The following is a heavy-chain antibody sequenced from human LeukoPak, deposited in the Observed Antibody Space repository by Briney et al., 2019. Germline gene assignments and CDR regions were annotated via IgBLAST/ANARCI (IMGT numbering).Heavy chain of an antibody. D-gene: IGHD6-19*01. V-gene: IGHV3-48*04. J-gene: IGHJ4*02. CDR2: ISSTSGTI. CDR1: GFSFTSYG. CDR3: ARVSFTSAWSFDY. Sequence: GGSLRLSCTDSGFSFTSYGMNWIRQAPWKGLEWVSYISSTSGTIQYADSVNGRFTISRDNAENSLYLQIDGLRAEDTAVYYCARVSFTSAWSFDYWGPGTLVTVSS.